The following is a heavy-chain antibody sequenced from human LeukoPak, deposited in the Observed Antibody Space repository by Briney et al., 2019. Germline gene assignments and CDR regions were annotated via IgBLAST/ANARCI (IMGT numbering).Heavy chain of an antibody. CDR3: ARRAGITNLDY. CDR2: INHSGST. D-gene: IGHD2-8*01. Sequence: SETLSLTCAVYGGSFSGYYWSWIRQPPGKGLEWIGEINHSGSTNYNPSLKSRVTISVDTSKNQLSPKLRSVTAADTAVYYCARRAGITNLDYWGQGTLVTVSS. V-gene: IGHV4-34*01. J-gene: IGHJ4*02. CDR1: GGSFSGYY.